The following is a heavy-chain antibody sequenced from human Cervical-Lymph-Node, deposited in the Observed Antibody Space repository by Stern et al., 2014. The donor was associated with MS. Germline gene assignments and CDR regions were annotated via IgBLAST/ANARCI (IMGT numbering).Heavy chain of an antibody. CDR1: GYTFTGYY. D-gene: IGHD5-12*01. V-gene: IGHV1-2*06. CDR2: INPNSGGT. Sequence: QVQLVESGAEVKKPGASVKVSCKASGYTFTGYYMHWVRQAPGQGLEWMGRINPNSGGTTYAQKFQGRVTRTRDTSISTAYMELSRLRSDDTAVYYCAREGRARGYELVDWGQGTLVTVSS. CDR3: AREGRARGYELVD. J-gene: IGHJ4*02.